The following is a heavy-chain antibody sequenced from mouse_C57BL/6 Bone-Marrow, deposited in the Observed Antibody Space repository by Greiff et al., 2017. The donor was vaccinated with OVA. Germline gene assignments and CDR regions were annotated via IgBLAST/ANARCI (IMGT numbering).Heavy chain of an antibody. CDR2: IRLKSDNYAT. Sequence: EVQLVESGGGLVQPGGSMKLSCVASGFTFSNYWMNWVRQSPEKGLEWVAQIRLKSDNYATHYAESVKGRFTISRDDSKSSVYLQMNNLRAEDTGMYYCTGAGSSYNYAMDYWGQGTSVTVSS. J-gene: IGHJ4*01. CDR3: TGAGSSYNYAMDY. D-gene: IGHD1-1*01. V-gene: IGHV6-3*01. CDR1: GFTFSNYW.